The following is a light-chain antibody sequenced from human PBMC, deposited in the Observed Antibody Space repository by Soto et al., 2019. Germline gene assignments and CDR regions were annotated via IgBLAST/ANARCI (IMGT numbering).Light chain of an antibody. CDR3: QSYDGTLSGSRVV. V-gene: IGLV1-40*01. J-gene: IGLJ2*01. CDR1: SSNIGAGYD. Sequence: QSVLTQPPSVSGAPGQRVTISCSGSSSNIGAGYDVHWYEQLPGKAPKLLISGDNNRPSGVPDRFSASKSGTSASLTITGLQDEDEADYYCQSYDGTLSGSRVVFGGGTKLTVL. CDR2: GDN.